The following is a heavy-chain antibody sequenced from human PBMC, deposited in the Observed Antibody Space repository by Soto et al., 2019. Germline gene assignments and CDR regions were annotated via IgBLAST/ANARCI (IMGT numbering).Heavy chain of an antibody. V-gene: IGHV3-23*01. CDR3: VKNTSYSTGWCDY. Sequence: RGSLRLSCAASGFSFSTYSMNWVRQAPGRGLEWVSSISAGGGSPSYADSVKGRFTISRDNSRNTLSLQMNSLRAEDTAAYYCVKNTSYSTGWCDYWGQGSLVTVSS. D-gene: IGHD6-19*01. CDR1: GFSFSTYS. J-gene: IGHJ4*02. CDR2: ISAGGGSP.